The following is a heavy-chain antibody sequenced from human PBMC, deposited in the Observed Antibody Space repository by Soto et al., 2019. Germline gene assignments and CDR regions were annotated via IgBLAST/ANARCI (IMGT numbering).Heavy chain of an antibody. V-gene: IGHV1-18*01. CDR1: GYTFTIYG. Sequence: ASVKVSCKGSGYTFTIYGISWVRQAPGQGLEWMGWISAYNGNTNYAQKLQGRVTMTTDTSTSTAYIELRSLRSDDTAVYYCARGLHDSSGYRLDQVAYWGQGTLVTVSS. CDR3: ARGLHDSSGYRLDQVAY. CDR2: ISAYNGNT. D-gene: IGHD3-22*01. J-gene: IGHJ4*02.